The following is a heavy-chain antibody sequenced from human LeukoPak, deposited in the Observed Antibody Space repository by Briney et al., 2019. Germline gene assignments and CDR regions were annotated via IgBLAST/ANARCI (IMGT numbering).Heavy chain of an antibody. Sequence: SVKVSCKASGGTFSSYAISWVRQAPGQGLEWMGGIIPIFGTANYAQKFQGRVTITTDESTSTAYMELSSLRSEDTAVYYCATSIAAFYYYYYMDVWAKGPRSPSP. J-gene: IGHJ6*03. D-gene: IGHD6-6*01. V-gene: IGHV1-69*05. CDR3: ATSIAAFYYYYYMDV. CDR2: IIPIFGTA. CDR1: GGTFSSYA.